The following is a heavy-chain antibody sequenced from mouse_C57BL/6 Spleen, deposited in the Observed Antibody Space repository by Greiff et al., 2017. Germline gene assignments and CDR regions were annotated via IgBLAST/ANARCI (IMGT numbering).Heavy chain of an antibody. Sequence: QVQLQQPGTELVKPGASVKLSCKASGYTFTSYWMHWVKQRPGQGLEWIGNINPSNGGTNYNEKFTGKATLTVDKSSSTAYMQLSSLTSEDSAVYYCARSRGVITTGMDYWGQGTSVTVSS. CDR1: GYTFTSYW. CDR3: ARSRGVITTGMDY. J-gene: IGHJ4*01. CDR2: INPSNGGT. D-gene: IGHD1-1*01. V-gene: IGHV1-53*01.